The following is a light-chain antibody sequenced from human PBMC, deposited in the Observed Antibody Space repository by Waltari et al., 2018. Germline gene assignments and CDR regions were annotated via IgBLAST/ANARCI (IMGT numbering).Light chain of an antibody. CDR2: EVS. Sequence: QSALTQPASVSGSPGQAITTSCTGTRSDIGRYHYFPWYQHHPGKAPKLLISEVSNRPSGVSNRFSGSKSGNTASLTISGLQAEDGAHYYCSSYTNSGNVVFGGGTKLTVL. J-gene: IGLJ2*01. CDR1: RSDIGRYHY. V-gene: IGLV2-14*01. CDR3: SSYTNSGNVV.